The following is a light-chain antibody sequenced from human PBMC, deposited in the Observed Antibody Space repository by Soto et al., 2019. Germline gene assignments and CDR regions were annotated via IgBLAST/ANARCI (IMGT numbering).Light chain of an antibody. CDR2: EVN. Sequence: QSALTQPPSASGSPGQSVTISCTGTSSDVGGYDYVSWYQQHPGKAPKIMIYEVNKRPSGVHDRFSGSKSGNTASLTVSRLQAEDEADYYCSSYAGSNNLVVFGGGTKLTVL. J-gene: IGLJ2*01. CDR3: SSYAGSNNLVV. CDR1: SSDVGGYDY. V-gene: IGLV2-8*01.